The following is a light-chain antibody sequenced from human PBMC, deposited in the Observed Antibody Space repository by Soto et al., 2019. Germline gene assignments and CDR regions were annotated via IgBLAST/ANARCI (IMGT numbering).Light chain of an antibody. CDR1: SSDVGTYNL. J-gene: IGLJ1*01. V-gene: IGLV2-23*02. Sequence: QSVLTQPASVSGSPGQSITISCTGSSSDVGTYNLDSWYQQHPGQAPRLMISEVRKRTSGVSNRFSGSKAGNTASLTISGFQAEDEADYYCCSYAGSGTYVFGTGTKLTVL. CDR2: EVR. CDR3: CSYAGSGTYV.